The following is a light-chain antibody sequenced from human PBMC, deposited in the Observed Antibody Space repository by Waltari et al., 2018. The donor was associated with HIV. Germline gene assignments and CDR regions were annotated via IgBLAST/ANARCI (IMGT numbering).Light chain of an antibody. V-gene: IGLV2-14*03. Sequence: QSALTQPASVSGSPGQSITISCTGTSSDIGGFNYVSWYQQHPAKSPKLIIFDVDIRPSWISNRFSGSKSGNTASLTISGLQAEDEADYYCSSYASSFTLLFGGGTKLTVL. CDR2: DVD. CDR3: SSYASSFTLL. CDR1: SSDIGGFNY. J-gene: IGLJ3*02.